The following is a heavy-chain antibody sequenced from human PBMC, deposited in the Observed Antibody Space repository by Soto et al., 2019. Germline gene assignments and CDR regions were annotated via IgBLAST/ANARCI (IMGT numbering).Heavy chain of an antibody. CDR3: ARDEGREGPEYFHH. CDR2: INTDESST. V-gene: IGHV3-74*01. J-gene: IGHJ1*01. Sequence: EVQLVESGGGLVQPGGSLRLSCAASGCTFSRYWMYWVRQAPGKGLVWVSRINTDESSTSYADSVKGRFTISRDNAKNTLYLQMNSLRAEDTAVYYCARDEGREGPEYFHHWGQCTLVTVSS. CDR1: GCTFSRYW. D-gene: IGHD1-26*01.